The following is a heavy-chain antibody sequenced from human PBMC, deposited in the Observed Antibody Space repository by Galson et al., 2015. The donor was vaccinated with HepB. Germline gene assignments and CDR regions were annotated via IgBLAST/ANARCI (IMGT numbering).Heavy chain of an antibody. CDR1: GFTFSSYA. CDR2: ISSSGGST. V-gene: IGHV3-23*01. Sequence: SLRLSCAASGFTFSSYAMSWVRQAPGSGLEWVSAISSSGGSTYYADSVKGRFTISRDNSKNTLYLQMSSLRAGDTAVYYCAKDGSLYDYWSGYNWGREPWAEYFQHWGQGTLVTVSS. D-gene: IGHD3-3*01. J-gene: IGHJ1*01. CDR3: AKDGSLYDYWSGYNWGREPWAEYFQH.